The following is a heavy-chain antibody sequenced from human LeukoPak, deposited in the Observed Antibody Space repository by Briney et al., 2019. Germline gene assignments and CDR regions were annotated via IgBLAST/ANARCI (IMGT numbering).Heavy chain of an antibody. CDR1: GFTFSNYA. CDR2: ISGSGGST. Sequence: PGGSLRLSCAASGFTFSNYAMSWVRQAPGKGLEWVSAISGSGGSTYYADSVKGRFTISRDNSKNTLYLQMNSLRAEDTAVYYCARGSYDYVWGSYCDYWGQGTLVTVSS. V-gene: IGHV3-23*01. J-gene: IGHJ4*02. D-gene: IGHD3-16*01. CDR3: ARGSYDYVWGSYCDY.